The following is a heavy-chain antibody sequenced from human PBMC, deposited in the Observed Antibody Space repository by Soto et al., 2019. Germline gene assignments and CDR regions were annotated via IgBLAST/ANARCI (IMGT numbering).Heavy chain of an antibody. V-gene: IGHV5-51*01. D-gene: IGHD3-10*01. J-gene: IGHJ3*02. CDR3: AWGAYYYGSGRSAFDI. CDR1: GYSFTSYW. Sequence: PGESLKISCKGSGYSFTSYWIAWVRQMPGKGLEWMGIIYPGDSDTRYSPSFQGQVTISADKSISTAYLQWSSLKASDTAMYYCAWGAYYYGSGRSAFDIWGQGTMVTVSS. CDR2: IYPGDSDT.